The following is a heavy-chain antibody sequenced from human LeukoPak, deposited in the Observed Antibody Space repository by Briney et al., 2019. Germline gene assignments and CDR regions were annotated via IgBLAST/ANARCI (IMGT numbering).Heavy chain of an antibody. CDR2: IGGSGGST. CDR1: GFTFSSYA. V-gene: IGHV3-23*01. CDR3: AKVDSFWYFDL. D-gene: IGHD3-9*01. J-gene: IGHJ2*01. Sequence: SGGSLGLSCAASGFTFSSYAMTWVRQAPGKGLEWVSAIGGSGGSTYYADSVKGRFTVSRDNSKNTFFMQMNSLRADDTAVYYCAKVDSFWYFDLWGRGTLVTVSS.